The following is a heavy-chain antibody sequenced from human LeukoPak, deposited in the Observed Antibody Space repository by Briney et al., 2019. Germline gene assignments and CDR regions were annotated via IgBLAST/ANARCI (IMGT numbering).Heavy chain of an antibody. D-gene: IGHD2-2*01. J-gene: IGHJ4*02. V-gene: IGHV4-34*01. CDR3: ARDSRFDQGIVVVPAANFDY. Sequence: SETLSLTCAVYGGSFSGYYWSWIRQPPGKGLEWIGEINHSGSTNYNPSLKSRVTMSVDTSKNQFSLKLSSVTAADTAVYYCARDSRFDQGIVVVPAANFDYWGQGTLVTVSS. CDR2: INHSGST. CDR1: GGSFSGYY.